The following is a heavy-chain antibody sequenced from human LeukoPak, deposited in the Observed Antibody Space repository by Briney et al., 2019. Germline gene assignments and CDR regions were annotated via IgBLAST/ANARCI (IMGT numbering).Heavy chain of an antibody. CDR2: MYSGCGT. CDR1: GFTVSSSY. Sequence: PGGSLRLSCAASGFTVSSSYMSGVRQAPGKGLEWGSVMYSGCGTYYADSVKGRFTISRDNSKNTLYLQMHSLRAEDTAVYYCARAKYYYGSGSYSFDYWGQGTLVTVSS. CDR3: ARAKYYYGSGSYSFDY. J-gene: IGHJ4*02. V-gene: IGHV3-53*01. D-gene: IGHD3-10*01.